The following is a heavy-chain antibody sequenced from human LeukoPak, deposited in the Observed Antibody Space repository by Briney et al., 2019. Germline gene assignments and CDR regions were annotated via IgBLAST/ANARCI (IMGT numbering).Heavy chain of an antibody. CDR1: GFTFSSYA. V-gene: IGHV3-30*01. D-gene: IGHD2-2*01. Sequence: PGRSLRLSCVASGFTFSSYAMHWVRQAPGKGLEWVAVISYDGSNKYYADSVKGRFTISRDNSKNTLYLQMNSLGAEDTAVYYCARDAQDIVVVPAAIIYYYYYMDVWGKGTTVTVSS. CDR2: ISYDGSNK. CDR3: ARDAQDIVVVPAAIIYYYYYMDV. J-gene: IGHJ6*03.